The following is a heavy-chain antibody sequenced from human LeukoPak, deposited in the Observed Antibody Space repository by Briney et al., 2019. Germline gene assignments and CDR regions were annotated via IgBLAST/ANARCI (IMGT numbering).Heavy chain of an antibody. CDR2: LNWNGAIT. CDR3: ARDAVRSSGWYDY. CDR1: GFTIDNDG. Sequence: PGGSLRLSCTPSGFTIDNDGMSWVRQRPGKGLEWVSGLNWNGAITGYADSVKGRFTISRDNVKNSLYLQMNSLRAEDTAVYYCARDAVRSSGWYDYWGQGTLVTVSS. V-gene: IGHV3-20*04. J-gene: IGHJ4*02. D-gene: IGHD6-19*01.